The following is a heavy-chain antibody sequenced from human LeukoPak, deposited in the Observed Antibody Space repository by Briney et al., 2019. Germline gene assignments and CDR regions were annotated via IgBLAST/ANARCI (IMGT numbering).Heavy chain of an antibody. CDR2: INHSGYT. V-gene: IGHV4-34*01. CDR3: ARIWPDL. Sequence: GSLRLSCAASGFTFSNAWMSWVRQAPGKGLEWIGEINHSGYTSYNPSLKSRVTISVDTSKKQFSLRLNSVTAADTAVYYCARIWPDLWGRGTLVTVSS. CDR1: GFTFSNAW. D-gene: IGHD3-10*01. J-gene: IGHJ2*01.